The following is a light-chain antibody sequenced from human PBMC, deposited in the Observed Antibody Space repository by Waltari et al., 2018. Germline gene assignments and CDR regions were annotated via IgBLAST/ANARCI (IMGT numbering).Light chain of an antibody. CDR1: SSDVGGYNY. Sequence: QSVLTQPASVSGSPGQSITISCTGTSSDVGGYNYVSWYQQHPGKVPKLMIYNVINRPSGVSIRFSGSKSGNTASLTISGLQAEDEADYYCTTYTDSRIFDVVFGGGTRLTVL. V-gene: IGLV2-14*03. J-gene: IGLJ2*01. CDR3: TTYTDSRIFDVV. CDR2: NVI.